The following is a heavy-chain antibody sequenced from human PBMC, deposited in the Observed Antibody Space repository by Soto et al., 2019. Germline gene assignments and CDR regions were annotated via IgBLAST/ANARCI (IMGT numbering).Heavy chain of an antibody. J-gene: IGHJ4*02. CDR3: ARGGEPIDY. D-gene: IGHD2-21*01. CDR2: INAGNGNT. CDR1: GGTFSSYD. V-gene: IGHV1-3*01. Sequence: ASVKVSCKAFGGTFSSYDISWVRQAPGQGLEWMGGINAGNGNTKYSQKFQGRVTITRDTSASTAYMELSSLRSEDTAVYYCARGGEPIDYWGQGTLVTVSS.